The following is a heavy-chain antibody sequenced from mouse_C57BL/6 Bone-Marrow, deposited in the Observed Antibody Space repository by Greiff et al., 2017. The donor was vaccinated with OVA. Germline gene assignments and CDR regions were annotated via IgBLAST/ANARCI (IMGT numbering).Heavy chain of an antibody. CDR1: GYTFTSYW. Sequence: VQLQQPGAELVMPGASVKLSCTASGYTFTSYWMHWVKQRPGQGLEWIGEIDPSDSYTNYNQKFKGKSTLTVDKSSSTAYMQLSSLTSEDSAVYYCVFYGNFWYFDVWGTGTTVTVSS. J-gene: IGHJ1*03. V-gene: IGHV1-69*01. D-gene: IGHD2-1*01. CDR2: IDPSDSYT. CDR3: VFYGNFWYFDV.